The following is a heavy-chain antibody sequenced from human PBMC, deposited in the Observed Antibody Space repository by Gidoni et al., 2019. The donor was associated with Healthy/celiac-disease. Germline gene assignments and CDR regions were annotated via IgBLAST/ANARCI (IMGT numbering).Heavy chain of an antibody. CDR1: GDSVSSNRAA. D-gene: IGHD6-19*01. J-gene: IGHJ5*02. Sequence: QVQLQQSGPGLVKPSQTLSLTCAISGDSVSSNRAAWNGIRQSPSRGLEWLGRTYYRAKWYNDYAVSVKSRITINPDTSKNQFSLQLNSVTPEDTAVYYCAKSSYSSGWYSSKKIGRNWFDPWGQGTLVTVSS. CDR2: TYYRAKWYN. CDR3: AKSSYSSGWYSSKKIGRNWFDP. V-gene: IGHV6-1*01.